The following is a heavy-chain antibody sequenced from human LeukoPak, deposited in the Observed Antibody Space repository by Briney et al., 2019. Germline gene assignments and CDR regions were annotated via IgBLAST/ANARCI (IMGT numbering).Heavy chain of an antibody. CDR1: GFTFGSYG. J-gene: IGHJ4*02. D-gene: IGHD2-8*01. CDR2: MNQDGSQK. Sequence: GGSLRLSCAASGFTFGSYGMHWVRQAPGKGLEWVANMNQDGSQKFYVDSVKGRFTISRDNAKNSVYLQMNNLRAEDTALYYCARDNDRKDDSWGQGTLVTVSS. CDR3: ARDNDRKDDS. V-gene: IGHV3-7*01.